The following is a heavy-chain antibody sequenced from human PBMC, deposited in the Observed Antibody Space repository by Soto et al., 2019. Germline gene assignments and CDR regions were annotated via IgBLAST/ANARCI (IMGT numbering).Heavy chain of an antibody. J-gene: IGHJ4*02. CDR3: AREGVVAASD. V-gene: IGHV3-66*01. Sequence: EVQLVESGGGLVQPGGSLRPSCAASGFTVSSNYMSWVRQAPGKGLEWVSVIYSGGSTNYADSVKGRFTISRDNSKNTVYLQMNSLRAEDTAVYYCAREGVVAASDWGQGTLVTVSS. CDR2: IYSGGST. CDR1: GFTVSSNY. D-gene: IGHD2-15*01.